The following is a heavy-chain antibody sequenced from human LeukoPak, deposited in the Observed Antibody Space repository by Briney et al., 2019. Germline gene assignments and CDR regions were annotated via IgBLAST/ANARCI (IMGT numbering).Heavy chain of an antibody. V-gene: IGHV4-39*01. CDR1: GGSISSSSYY. CDR2: IYYSGST. CDR3: ARLAGRSFTRDY. Sequence: SETLSLTCTVTGGSISSSSYYWGWIRQPPGKGLEWIGSIYYSGSTYYNPSLKSRVTISVDTSKNQFSLKLSSVTAADTAVYYCARLAGRSFTRDYWGQGTLVTVSS. J-gene: IGHJ4*02.